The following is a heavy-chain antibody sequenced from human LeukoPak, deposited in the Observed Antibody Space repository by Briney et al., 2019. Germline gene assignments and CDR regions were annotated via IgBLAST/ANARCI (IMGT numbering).Heavy chain of an antibody. CDR2: ISYDGSAK. V-gene: IGHV3-30*04. D-gene: IGHD4-17*01. J-gene: IGHJ4*02. CDR3: ARGSFLDYGDYYFDY. Sequence: GGSLRLSCAASGFPFSNYAMHWVRQAPDKGLEWVALISYDGSAKYYADSVKGRFTISRDNSKNTLFLQMNSLRAEDTAMYYCARGSFLDYGDYYFDYWGQGTLVTVSS. CDR1: GFPFSNYA.